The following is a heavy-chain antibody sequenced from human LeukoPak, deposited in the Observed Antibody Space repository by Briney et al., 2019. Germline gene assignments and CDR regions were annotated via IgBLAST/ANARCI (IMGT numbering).Heavy chain of an antibody. CDR2: INTNTGNP. Sequence: ASVKVSCKASGYTFTSYAMNWVRQAPGQGLEWMGWINTNTGNPTYAQGFTGRFVFSLDTSVSTAYLQISSLKAEDTAVYYCAESKGLLLFYYYGMDVWGQGTTVTVSS. J-gene: IGHJ6*02. V-gene: IGHV7-4-1*02. CDR3: AESKGLLLFYYYGMDV. CDR1: GYTFTSYA. D-gene: IGHD2-15*01.